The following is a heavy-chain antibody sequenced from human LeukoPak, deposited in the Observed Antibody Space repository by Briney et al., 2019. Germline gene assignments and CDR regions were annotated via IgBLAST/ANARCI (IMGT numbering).Heavy chain of an antibody. Sequence: PGGSLRLSCAASGFTFSSYSMNWVRQPPGKGLEWVSFISSGSTYIYYADSLKGRFTTSRDNAKNSLYLQMNSLRAEDTSVYYCARGDFSSGLDYWGQGTLVTVSS. CDR3: ARGDFSSGLDY. J-gene: IGHJ4*02. V-gene: IGHV3-21*01. CDR2: ISSGSTYI. D-gene: IGHD6-19*01. CDR1: GFTFSSYS.